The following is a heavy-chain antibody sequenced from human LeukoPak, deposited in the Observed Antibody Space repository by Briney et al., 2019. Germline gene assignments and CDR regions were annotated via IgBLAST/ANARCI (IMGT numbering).Heavy chain of an antibody. V-gene: IGHV4-59*08. CDR2: IYYSGST. CDR1: GGSLSNYY. CDR3: ARSGTVGAMPV. J-gene: IGHJ4*02. Sequence: ETLSLTCTVSGGSLSNYYWSWIRLPPGKGLEWIGYIYYSGSTNYNPSLRSRVTISVDTSKNQFSLKLSSVTAADTAVYYCARSGTVGAMPVWGQGTLVTVSS. D-gene: IGHD1-26*01.